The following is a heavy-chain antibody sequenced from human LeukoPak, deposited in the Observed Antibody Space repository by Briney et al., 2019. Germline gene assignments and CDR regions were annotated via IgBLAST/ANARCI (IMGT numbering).Heavy chain of an antibody. CDR2: IKQDGSDK. J-gene: IGHJ3*02. D-gene: IGHD2-15*01. V-gene: IGHV3-7*03. CDR1: GFTFSSYA. Sequence: GGSLRLSCAASGFTFSSYAMSWVRQAPGKGLEWVANIKQDGSDKYYVDSVKGRFTISRDNAKNSLYLQMNSLRAEDTAVYYCARDLSPDCSGGACYDAFDIWGQGTVVTVSS. CDR3: ARDLSPDCSGGACYDAFDI.